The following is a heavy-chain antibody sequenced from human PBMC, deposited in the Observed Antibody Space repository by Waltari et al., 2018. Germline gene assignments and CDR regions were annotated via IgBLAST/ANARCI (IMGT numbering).Heavy chain of an antibody. Sequence: QVQLVESGGGVVQPGGSLRLSCAAPGFNFGRHGMHWVRQAPGKGLEWVAFIQFDASSEYYADSVKGRFTISRDNSKNTLHLQMNSLRGDDTAVYYCTKDSGNWGYALDSWGQGTMVTVSS. D-gene: IGHD7-27*01. V-gene: IGHV3-30*02. CDR1: GFNFGRHG. CDR3: TKDSGNWGYALDS. J-gene: IGHJ3*02. CDR2: IQFDASSE.